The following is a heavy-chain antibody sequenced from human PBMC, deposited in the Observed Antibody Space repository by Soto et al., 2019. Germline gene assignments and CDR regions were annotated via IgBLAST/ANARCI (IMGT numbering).Heavy chain of an antibody. Sequence: QVQLQESGPGLVKPSETLSLTCTVSGGSISSYYWSWIRQPAGKGLEWIGRIYTSGSTNYTPSLKSRVTMSVDTSKNHFSLKLSSVTAADTAVYYCARGSCTNGVCYTNWFDPWGQGTLVTVSS. D-gene: IGHD2-8*01. J-gene: IGHJ5*02. CDR1: GGSISSYY. CDR2: IYTSGST. V-gene: IGHV4-4*07. CDR3: ARGSCTNGVCYTNWFDP.